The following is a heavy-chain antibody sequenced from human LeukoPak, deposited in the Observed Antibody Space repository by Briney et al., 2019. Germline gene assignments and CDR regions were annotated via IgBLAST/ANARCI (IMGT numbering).Heavy chain of an antibody. D-gene: IGHD3-10*01. CDR3: ANSGIHPYGMDV. CDR2: IWYDGSNK. V-gene: IGHV3-33*06. Sequence: PGGSLRLSCAASGFTFSSYGMHWVRQAPGKGLEWVAVIWYDGSNKYCADSVKGRFTISRDNSKNTLYLQMNSLRAEDTAVYYCANSGIHPYGMDVWGQGTTVTVSS. J-gene: IGHJ6*02. CDR1: GFTFSSYG.